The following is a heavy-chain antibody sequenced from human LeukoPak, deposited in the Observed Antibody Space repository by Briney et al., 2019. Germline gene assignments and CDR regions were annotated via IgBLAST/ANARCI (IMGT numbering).Heavy chain of an antibody. CDR2: ISSSGSTI. CDR3: ARDTYYYDSSGYYYYYYYGMDV. D-gene: IGHD3-22*01. Sequence: PGGSLRLSCAASGFTFSDYYMSWIRQAPGKGLEWVSYISSSGSTIYYADSVKGRFTIYRDNAKNSLYLQMNSLRAEDTAVYYCARDTYYYDSSGYYYYYYYGMDVWGQGTTVTVSS. V-gene: IGHV3-11*01. J-gene: IGHJ6*02. CDR1: GFTFSDYY.